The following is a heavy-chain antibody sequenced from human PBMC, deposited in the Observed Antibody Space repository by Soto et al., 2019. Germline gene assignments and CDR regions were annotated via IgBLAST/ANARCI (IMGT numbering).Heavy chain of an antibody. J-gene: IGHJ6*02. CDR3: ASLGYSYGYGDYYGMDV. CDR1: GGSISSYY. D-gene: IGHD5-18*01. V-gene: IGHV4-59*08. Sequence: SETLSLTCTVSGGSISSYYWSWIRQPPGKGLEWIGYIYYSGSTNYNPSLKSRVTISVDTSKNLFSLKLSSVTAADTAVYYCASLGYSYGYGDYYGMDVWGQGTTVTVSS. CDR2: IYYSGST.